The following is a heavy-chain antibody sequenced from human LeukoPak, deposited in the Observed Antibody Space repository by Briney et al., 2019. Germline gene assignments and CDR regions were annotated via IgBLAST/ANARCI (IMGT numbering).Heavy chain of an antibody. V-gene: IGHV3-30*03. CDR2: ISYDGSNK. CDR1: GFTFSSYG. Sequence: GGSLRLSCVASGFTFSSYGMHWVRQAPGKGLEWVAVISYDGSNKYYGDSVKGRFTISRDNSKNTLHLQMNSLRAEDTAVYYCATSIIAPFDYWGQGTLVTVSS. CDR3: ATSIIAPFDY. J-gene: IGHJ4*02. D-gene: IGHD2/OR15-2a*01.